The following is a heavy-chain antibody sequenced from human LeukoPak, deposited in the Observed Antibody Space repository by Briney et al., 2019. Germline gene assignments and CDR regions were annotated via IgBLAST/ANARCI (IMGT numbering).Heavy chain of an antibody. D-gene: IGHD3-10*01. CDR1: GGSISSYY. Sequence: SETLSLTCTVSGGSISSYYWSWIRQPPGKGLEWIGYIYYSGSTNYNPSLKNRVTISLDTSKNQFSLKLSSVTAADTAVYYCARSELLWFGGVNSGFDYWGQGTLVTVSS. J-gene: IGHJ4*02. CDR3: ARSELLWFGGVNSGFDY. CDR2: IYYSGST. V-gene: IGHV4-59*01.